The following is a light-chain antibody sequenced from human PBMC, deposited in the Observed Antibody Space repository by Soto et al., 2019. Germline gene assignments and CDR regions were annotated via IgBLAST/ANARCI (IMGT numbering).Light chain of an antibody. V-gene: IGKV3-20*01. CDR3: QQFGGSPPRLT. Sequence: EIVLTQSPGTLSLSPGERATLSCRASQSVSSSYLAWYQQKPGQAPRLLIYATSSRVTGVPDRFSGSGSGTDFTLTINRLEPEDFAVYYCQQFGGSPPRLTFGGGTKWIS. J-gene: IGKJ4*01. CDR2: ATS. CDR1: QSVSSSY.